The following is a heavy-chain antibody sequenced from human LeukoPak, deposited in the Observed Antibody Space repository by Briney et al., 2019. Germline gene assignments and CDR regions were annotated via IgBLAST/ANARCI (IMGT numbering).Heavy chain of an antibody. CDR3: AKDGSHSSGWYNY. CDR1: GFTFDDHA. CDR2: ISRDGGST. J-gene: IGHJ4*02. Sequence: GGSLRLSCAASGFTFDDHAMHWVRQAPGKGLEWVSLISRDGGSTYYADSVKGRFTISRDNSKNSLYLQMNSLRTEDTALYYCAKDGSHSSGWYNYWGQGTLVTVSS. D-gene: IGHD6-19*01. V-gene: IGHV3-43*02.